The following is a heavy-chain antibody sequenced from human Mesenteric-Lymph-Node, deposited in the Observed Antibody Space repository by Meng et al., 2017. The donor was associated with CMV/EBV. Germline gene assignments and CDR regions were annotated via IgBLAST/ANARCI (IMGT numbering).Heavy chain of an antibody. CDR1: GGTFSSYA. D-gene: IGHD2-15*01. V-gene: IGHV1-8*02. CDR2: IYPSGGTT. Sequence: ASVKVSCKASGGTFSSYAISWVRQAPGQGLEWMGIIYPSGGTTFYAQKFQGRVTMTRNTSISTAYMELSSLRSEDTAVYYCARYCSGGSCYSGSFYYYGMDVWGQGTTVTVSS. J-gene: IGHJ6*02. CDR3: ARYCSGGSCYSGSFYYYGMDV.